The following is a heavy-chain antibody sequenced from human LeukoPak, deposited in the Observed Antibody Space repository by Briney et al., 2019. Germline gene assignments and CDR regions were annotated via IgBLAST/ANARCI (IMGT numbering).Heavy chain of an antibody. CDR1: GFTFSTFG. CDR2: IKQDGSAK. CDR3: ARDNGWSADF. D-gene: IGHD2-15*01. V-gene: IGHV3-7*03. Sequence: PGGSLRLSCAASGFTFSTFGMHWVRQAPGKGLEWVANIKQDGSAKPYVDSVKGRFTISRDNAKNSLFLQMNSLRAEDTAVYYCARDNGWSADFWGQGTLVTVSS. J-gene: IGHJ4*02.